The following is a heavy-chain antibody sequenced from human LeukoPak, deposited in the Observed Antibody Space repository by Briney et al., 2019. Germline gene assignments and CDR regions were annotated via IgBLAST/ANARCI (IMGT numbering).Heavy chain of an antibody. V-gene: IGHV4-59*08. J-gene: IGHJ4*02. CDR3: ARHLEVGYSYGYLDY. Sequence: SETLSLTCTVSGGSISSYYWSWIRQPPGKGLEWIGYIYYSGSTNYNPSLKSRVTILVDTSKNQFSLKLGSVTAADTAVYFCARHLEVGYSYGYLDYWGQGTLVTVSS. CDR2: IYYSGST. CDR1: GGSISSYY. D-gene: IGHD5-18*01.